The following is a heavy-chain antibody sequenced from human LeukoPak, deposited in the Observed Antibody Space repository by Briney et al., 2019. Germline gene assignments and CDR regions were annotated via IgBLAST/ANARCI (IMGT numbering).Heavy chain of an antibody. CDR1: GGSFSGYY. D-gene: IGHD3-10*01. CDR2: INHSGST. CDR3: ARGTMVRGVIAWVNWFDP. V-gene: IGHV4-34*01. Sequence: SETLSLTCAVYGGSFSGYYWSWIRQPPGKGLEWIGEINHSGSTSYNPSLKSRVTISVDTSKNQFSLKLSSVTAADTAVYYCARGTMVRGVIAWVNWFDPWGQGTLVTVSS. J-gene: IGHJ5*02.